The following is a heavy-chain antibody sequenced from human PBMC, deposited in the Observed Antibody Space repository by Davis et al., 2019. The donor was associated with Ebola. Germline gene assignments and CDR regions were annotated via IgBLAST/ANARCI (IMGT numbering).Heavy chain of an antibody. CDR2: IYPADSDT. Sequence: VESLKISCQGSGYNFNYYWIAWVRQMPGKGLEWFGLIYPADSDTRYSPTFQGQVTISVDKSINTAYLQWSSLKASDTAMYYCARGTSLARNFDNWGQGTLVTVSS. D-gene: IGHD3-3*02. CDR3: ARGTSLARNFDN. CDR1: GYNFNYYW. J-gene: IGHJ4*02. V-gene: IGHV5-51*01.